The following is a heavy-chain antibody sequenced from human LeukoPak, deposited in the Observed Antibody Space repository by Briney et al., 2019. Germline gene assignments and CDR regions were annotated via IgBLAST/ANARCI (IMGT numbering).Heavy chain of an antibody. CDR2: INHSGST. J-gene: IGHJ3*02. CDR3: ARGRRELLRKGAAFDI. D-gene: IGHD1-26*01. Sequence: SETLSLTCAVYGGSFSGYYWSWIRQPPGKGLEWIWEINHSGSTNYNPSLKSRVTISVDTSKNQFSLKLSSVTAADTAVYYCARGRRELLRKGAAFDIWGQGTMVTVSS. V-gene: IGHV4-34*01. CDR1: GGSFSGYY.